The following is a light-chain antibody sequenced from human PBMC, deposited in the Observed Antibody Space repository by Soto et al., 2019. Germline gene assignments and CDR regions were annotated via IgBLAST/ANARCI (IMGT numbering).Light chain of an antibody. Sequence: QSVLTQPPSASGSPGQSVTISCTGTSRDVGSYNYVSWYQQHPGKAPKLMIYEVSKRPSGVPDRFSGSKSGFTASLTVSGLQAEDDADYYCRSYAGSNNPYVFGTGTKVTVL. V-gene: IGLV2-8*01. CDR1: SRDVGSYNY. CDR3: RSYAGSNNPYV. CDR2: EVS. J-gene: IGLJ1*01.